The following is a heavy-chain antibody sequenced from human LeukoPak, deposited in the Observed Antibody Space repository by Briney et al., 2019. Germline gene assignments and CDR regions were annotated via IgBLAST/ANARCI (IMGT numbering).Heavy chain of an antibody. CDR3: AREGRPCLSSLCNWNYVVWFDP. D-gene: IGHD1-7*01. Sequence: SETLSLTCAVYGGSFSGYYWSWIRQPPGKGLEWIGEINHSGSTNYNPSLKSRVTISVDTSKNQISLKLSSVTAADTAVYYCAREGRPCLSSLCNWNYVVWFDPWGQGTLVTVSS. V-gene: IGHV4-34*01. J-gene: IGHJ5*02. CDR1: GGSFSGYY. CDR2: INHSGST.